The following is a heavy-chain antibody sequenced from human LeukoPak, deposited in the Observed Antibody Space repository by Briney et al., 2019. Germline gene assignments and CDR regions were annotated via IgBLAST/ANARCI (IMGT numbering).Heavy chain of an antibody. CDR3: ARDNSVREEAWWFNP. J-gene: IGHJ5*02. Sequence: ASVKVSCKAFGYTFTSNYMHWVRQAPGQGPEWMGVISPTGGSTTYAQKFQGRVTLTRDMSTSTDYLELSSLRSDDTAVYYCARDNSVREEAWWFNPWGQGTLVTVAS. CDR2: ISPTGGST. CDR1: GYTFTSNY. D-gene: IGHD3-10*01. V-gene: IGHV1-46*01.